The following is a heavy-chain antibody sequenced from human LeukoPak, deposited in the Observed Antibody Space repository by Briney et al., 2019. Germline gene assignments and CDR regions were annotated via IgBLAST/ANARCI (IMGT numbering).Heavy chain of an antibody. CDR3: ARAPRGDSSGYYFLNP. V-gene: IGHV5-51*01. Sequence: GESLKISCKGSGYSFTSYWIGWVRQMPGKGLEWMGIIYPGDSDTRYGPSFQGQVTISADKSISTAYLQWSSLKASDTAMYYCARAPRGDSSGYYFLNPWGQGTLVTVSS. J-gene: IGHJ5*02. CDR2: IYPGDSDT. D-gene: IGHD3-22*01. CDR1: GYSFTSYW.